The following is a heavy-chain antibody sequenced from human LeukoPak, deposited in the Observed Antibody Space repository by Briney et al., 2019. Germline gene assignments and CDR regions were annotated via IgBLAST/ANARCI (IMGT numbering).Heavy chain of an antibody. CDR2: INHSGST. Sequence: SETLSLTCAVYGGSFSGYYWSWIRQPPGKGLEWIGEINHSGSTNYNPSLKSRVTISVDTSKNQFSLKLSSVTAADTAVYYCARARRWLQGAFDIWGQGTMVTVSS. CDR3: ARARRWLQGAFDI. J-gene: IGHJ3*02. CDR1: GGSFSGYY. D-gene: IGHD5-24*01. V-gene: IGHV4-34*01.